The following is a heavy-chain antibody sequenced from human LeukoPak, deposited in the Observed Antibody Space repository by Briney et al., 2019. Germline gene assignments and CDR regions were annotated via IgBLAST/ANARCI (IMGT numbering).Heavy chain of an antibody. CDR1: GFTFSSYA. V-gene: IGHV3-23*01. D-gene: IGHD3-22*01. J-gene: IGHJ4*02. CDR2: ISGSGGST. CDR3: AKGEDYYDSSGPLDY. Sequence: PGGSLRLSCAASGFTFSSYAMSRVRQAPGKGLEWVSAISGSGGSTYYADSVKGRFTISRDNSKNTLYLQMNSLRAEDTAVYYCAKGEDYYDSSGPLDYWGQGTLVTVSS.